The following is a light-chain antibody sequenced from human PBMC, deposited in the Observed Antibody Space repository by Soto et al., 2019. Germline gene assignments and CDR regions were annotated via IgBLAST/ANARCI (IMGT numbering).Light chain of an antibody. CDR3: HQYDNLPWT. Sequence: EIVLTQSPGTLSLSPGDRATLSCRASQSIGNNLAWYQQKPGQAPRLLISGASTRATGIPDRFSGSGSGTDFSLTISRLEPEDFAVYCCHQYDNLPWTFGQGTNVEIK. V-gene: IGKV3-20*01. CDR2: GAS. CDR1: QSIGNN. J-gene: IGKJ1*01.